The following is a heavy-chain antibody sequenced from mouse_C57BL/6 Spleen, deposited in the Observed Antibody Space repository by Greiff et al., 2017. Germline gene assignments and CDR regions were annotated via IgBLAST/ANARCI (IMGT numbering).Heavy chain of an antibody. D-gene: IGHD2-2*01. Sequence: QVQLKQPGTELVKPGASVKLSCKASVYTFTSSWMHWVKQRPGQGLEWIGNINPSNGGTNYNEKFKSKATLTVDKSSSTAYMQLSSLTSEDSAVYYCARDPYGYGLDYWGQGTTLTVSS. CDR1: VYTFTSSW. J-gene: IGHJ2*01. CDR3: ARDPYGYGLDY. CDR2: INPSNGGT. V-gene: IGHV1-53*01.